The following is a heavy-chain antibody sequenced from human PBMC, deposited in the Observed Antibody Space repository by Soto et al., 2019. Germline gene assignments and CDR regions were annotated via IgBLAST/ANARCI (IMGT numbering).Heavy chain of an antibody. CDR3: AKGRASDCPGCTQDY. D-gene: IGHD2-21*02. V-gene: IGHV3-23*01. CDR1: AFTFSSYA. Sequence: EVQLLESGGGLAQPGGSLRLSCAASAFTFSSYAMSWVRQAPGKGLEWVSAVSGSGDSTYYADSVKGRFTISRDNSKNTLYLQMNRLRAEDKAVYYCAKGRASDCPGCTQDYWGPGTLVTVSS. J-gene: IGHJ4*02. CDR2: VSGSGDST.